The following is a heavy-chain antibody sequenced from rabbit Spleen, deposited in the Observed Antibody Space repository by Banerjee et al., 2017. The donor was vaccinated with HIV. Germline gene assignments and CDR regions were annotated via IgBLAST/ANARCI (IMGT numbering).Heavy chain of an antibody. D-gene: IGHD8-1*01. CDR3: ARDAASSFSSYGMDL. Sequence: EESGGDLVKPEGSLTLTCKGSGFSFSSSYWICWVRQAPGKGLELIACIATSSGSTYYASWANRRFTISRTSSTTVTLQMTSLTVADTATYFCARDAASSFSSYGMDLWGPGTLVTVS. CDR2: IATSSGST. CDR1: GFSFSSSYW. J-gene: IGHJ6*01. V-gene: IGHV1S45*01.